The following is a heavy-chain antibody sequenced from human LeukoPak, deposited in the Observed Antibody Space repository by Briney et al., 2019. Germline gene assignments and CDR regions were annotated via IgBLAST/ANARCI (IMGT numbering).Heavy chain of an antibody. CDR3: ARGLSIGYSSSWYAPAPFDAFDI. Sequence: ETLSLTCAVYGGSFCGYYWSWIRQPPGKGLEWIGEINHSGSTNYNPSLKSRVTISVDTSKNQFSLKLSSVTAADTAVYYCARGLSIGYSSSWYAPAPFDAFDIWGQGTMVTVSS. CDR1: GGSFCGYY. J-gene: IGHJ3*02. CDR2: INHSGST. V-gene: IGHV4-34*01. D-gene: IGHD6-13*01.